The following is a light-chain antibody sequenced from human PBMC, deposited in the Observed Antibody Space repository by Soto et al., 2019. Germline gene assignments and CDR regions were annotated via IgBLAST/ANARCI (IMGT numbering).Light chain of an antibody. CDR3: QQYASSPLT. V-gene: IGKV3-20*01. CDR1: QSVRSNY. CDR2: GAS. J-gene: IGKJ4*01. Sequence: EIVLTQSPGTLTLSSGERATLSCRASQSVRSNYLAWYQQKPGQAPRLLIYGASSRATGIPDRFGGSGSGTDFTLTISRLEPEHFAVYYCQQYASSPLTFGGGTMVEIK.